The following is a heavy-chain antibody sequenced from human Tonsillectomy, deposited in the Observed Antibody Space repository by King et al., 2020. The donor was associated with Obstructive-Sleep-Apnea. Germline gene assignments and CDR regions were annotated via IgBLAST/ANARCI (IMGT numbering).Heavy chain of an antibody. CDR3: ARESGDWLVDS. CDR2: ISSTGTYI. CDR1: GFTFTDYDYY. Sequence: VQLVESGGGVVKPGGSLRLSCAASGFTFTDYDYYMSWIRQAPGKVLEWVAYISSTGTYIKYADSLKGRFTISRDNAANSVYLQMTSLRADDTALYFCARESGDWLVDSWGQGTLVIVSS. D-gene: IGHD6-19*01. J-gene: IGHJ4*02. V-gene: IGHV3-11*06.